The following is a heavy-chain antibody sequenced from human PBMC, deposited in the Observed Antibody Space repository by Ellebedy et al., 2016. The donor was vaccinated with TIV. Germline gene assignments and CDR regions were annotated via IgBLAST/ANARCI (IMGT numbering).Heavy chain of an antibody. J-gene: IGHJ5*02. CDR1: GYNFVSYA. V-gene: IGHV1-3*01. CDR2: ISPGEGIT. Sequence: AASVKVSCKASGYNFVSYAMHWVRQAPGQRLEWMGWISPGEGITKYSEMFQGRVTITTETSANTVYMELTSLGFEDAAVYYCAREGGAAATPYRWSDPWGQGTLVTVSS. CDR3: AREGGAAATPYRWSDP. D-gene: IGHD3-16*02.